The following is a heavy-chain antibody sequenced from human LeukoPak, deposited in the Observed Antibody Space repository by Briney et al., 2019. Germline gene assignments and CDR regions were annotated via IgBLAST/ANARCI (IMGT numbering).Heavy chain of an antibody. D-gene: IGHD6-13*01. CDR2: IYSAGST. Sequence: GGSLRLSCAASGFSVSNDYMSWVRQAPGKGLEWVSFIYSAGSTYYADSVKGRFTISRDNSKNTLYLQMNSLRAEDTAVYYCAKVDAAGTYYFDYWGQGTLVTVSS. CDR1: GFSVSNDY. J-gene: IGHJ4*02. CDR3: AKVDAAGTYYFDY. V-gene: IGHV3-53*01.